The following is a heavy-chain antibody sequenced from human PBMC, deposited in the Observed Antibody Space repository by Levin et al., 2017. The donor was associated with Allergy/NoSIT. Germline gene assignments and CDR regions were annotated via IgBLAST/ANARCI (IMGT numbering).Heavy chain of an antibody. CDR3: ARGEQWLPDY. J-gene: IGHJ4*02. V-gene: IGHV3-23*01. Sequence: PSETLSLTCAASGFSFSNYAVSWVRQAPGKGLEWVSSITGTGGRTHSADSVKGRFTISRDNSKNTAYLQMNSLRGEDTAIYYCARGEQWLPDYWGQGTLVTVSS. CDR2: ITGTGGRT. D-gene: IGHD6-19*01. CDR1: GFSFSNYA.